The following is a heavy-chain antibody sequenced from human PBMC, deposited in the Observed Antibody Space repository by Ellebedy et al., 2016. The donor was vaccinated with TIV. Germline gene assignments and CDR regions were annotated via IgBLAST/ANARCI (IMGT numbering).Heavy chain of an antibody. CDR1: GFTFSNYW. D-gene: IGHD1-26*01. Sequence: GGSLRLXXVASGFTFSNYWMHWVRQAPGKGLDWVANIKEDGSTIYYVDSVKGRFTISRDNAKNSLYLQMNSLRAEDTAVYYCAREGGSGSYLDYWGQGTLVTVSS. CDR2: IKEDGSTI. J-gene: IGHJ4*02. V-gene: IGHV3-7*01. CDR3: AREGGSGSYLDY.